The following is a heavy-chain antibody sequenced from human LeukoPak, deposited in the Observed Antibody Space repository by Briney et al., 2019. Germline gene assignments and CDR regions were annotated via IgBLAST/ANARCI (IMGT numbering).Heavy chain of an antibody. V-gene: IGHV3-21*01. CDR2: ITSGSSYI. D-gene: IGHD2-15*01. Sequence: TAGGSLRLSCAASGFTFSSYNMNWVRQAPGKGLEWVSSITSGSSYIYYADSVKGRFTISRDNAKNSLYLQMNSLRAEDTAVYYCAREYCSGGSCYNDAFDIWGQGTMVTVSS. CDR3: AREYCSGGSCYNDAFDI. J-gene: IGHJ3*02. CDR1: GFTFSSYN.